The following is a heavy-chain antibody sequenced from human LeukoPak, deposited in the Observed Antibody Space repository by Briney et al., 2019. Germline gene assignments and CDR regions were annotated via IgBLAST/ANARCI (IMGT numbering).Heavy chain of an antibody. D-gene: IGHD6-13*01. J-gene: IGHJ4*02. V-gene: IGHV3-21*01. CDR2: ISSSSSYI. CDR3: ARAGYSSSWYGYFDY. CDR1: GFTFSSYS. Sequence: PGGSLRLSCAASGFTFSSYSMNWVRQAPGKGLEWVSSISSSSSYIYYADSVKGRFTISRDNAKNSLYLQMNSLRAEDTAVYYCARAGYSSSWYGYFDYWGQGTLVTVSS.